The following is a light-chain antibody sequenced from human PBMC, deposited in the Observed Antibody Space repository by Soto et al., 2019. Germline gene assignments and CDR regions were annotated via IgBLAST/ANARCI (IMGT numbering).Light chain of an antibody. CDR2: AVS. CDR1: KDVGYY. J-gene: IGKJ1*01. CDR3: QRSGIPWA. V-gene: IGKV1-39*01. Sequence: DIQLTQSPSSLSASVGDRISITCRTSKDVGYYLNWYQERPRKAPKVLIYAVSELERVVPPRFRASGSGTDFTLTISRLEPEDFATYECQRSGIPWACGPGTKVEMK.